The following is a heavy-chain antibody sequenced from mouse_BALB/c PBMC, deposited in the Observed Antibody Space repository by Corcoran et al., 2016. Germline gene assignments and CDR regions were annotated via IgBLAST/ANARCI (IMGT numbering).Heavy chain of an antibody. V-gene: IGHV14-3*02. Sequence: EVQLQQSGAELVKPGASVKLSCTASGFNIKDTYMHWVKQRPEQGLEWIGRIDPANGNTKYDPKFQGKATITADTSSNTAYLQLSSLTSEDTAVYYCALTGSNWYFDVGGAGTAVTVSS. CDR3: ALTGSNWYFDV. J-gene: IGHJ1*01. CDR1: GFNIKDTY. CDR2: IDPANGNT. D-gene: IGHD4-1*01.